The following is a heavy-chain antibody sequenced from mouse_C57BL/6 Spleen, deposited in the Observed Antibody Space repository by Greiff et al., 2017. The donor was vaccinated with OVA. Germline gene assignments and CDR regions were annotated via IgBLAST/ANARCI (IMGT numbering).Heavy chain of an antibody. CDR2: ISDGGSYT. V-gene: IGHV5-4*03. CDR1: GFTFSSYA. Sequence: DVMLVESGGGLVKPGGSLKLSCAASGFTFSSYAMSWVRQTPEKRLEWVATISDGGSYTYYPDNVKGRFTISRDNAKNNLYLQMSHLKSEDTAMYYCASSPDSSGYPYFDYWGQGTTLTVSS. J-gene: IGHJ2*01. D-gene: IGHD3-2*02. CDR3: ASSPDSSGYPYFDY.